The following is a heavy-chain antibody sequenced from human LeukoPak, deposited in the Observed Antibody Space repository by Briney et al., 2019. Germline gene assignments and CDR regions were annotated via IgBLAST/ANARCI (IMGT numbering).Heavy chain of an antibody. D-gene: IGHD7-27*01. V-gene: IGHV1-46*01. CDR3: ARDIGWGCDY. CDR1: GCTFTSYY. Sequence: ASVKVSCKASGCTFTSYYMHWVRQAPGQGLEWMGIINPSGGSTSYAQRFQGRVTMTRDMSTSTVYMELSSLRSEDTAVYYCARDIGWGCDYWGQGTLVTVSS. CDR2: INPSGGST. J-gene: IGHJ4*02.